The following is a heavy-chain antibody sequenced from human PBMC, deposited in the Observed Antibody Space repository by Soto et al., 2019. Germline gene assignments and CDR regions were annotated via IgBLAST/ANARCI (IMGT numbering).Heavy chain of an antibody. CDR2: IYYSGST. CDR3: ARAAGPYYYGVDV. Sequence: QVQLQESGPGLVKPSQTLSLTCTVSGGSIKNGDYYWSWIRQPPGKDLEWIGSIYYSGSTSYKPPLKSRVTLSVDTSYTQFSLMLNSVTAADTAVYYCARAAGPYYYGVDVWGQGTTVIVSS. CDR1: GGSIKNGDYY. J-gene: IGHJ6*02. V-gene: IGHV4-30-4*01. D-gene: IGHD6-19*01.